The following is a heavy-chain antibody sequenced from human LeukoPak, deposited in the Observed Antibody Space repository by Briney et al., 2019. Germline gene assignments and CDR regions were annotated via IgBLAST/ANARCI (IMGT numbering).Heavy chain of an antibody. CDR1: GFTFSTYW. CDR2: IKQDGSVK. V-gene: IGHV3-7*03. Sequence: GGSLRLSCAAFGFTFSTYWMSWVRQAPGKGLEWVANIKQDGSVKYYVDSVKDRFTISRDNAKNSLYLQMNSLRAEDTAMYYCARGEFGYLRYDCWGQGSLVTVSS. D-gene: IGHD5-18*01. J-gene: IGHJ4*02. CDR3: ARGEFGYLRYDC.